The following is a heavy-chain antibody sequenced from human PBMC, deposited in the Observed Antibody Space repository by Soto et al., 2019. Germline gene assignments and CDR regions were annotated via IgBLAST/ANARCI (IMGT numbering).Heavy chain of an antibody. CDR2: IYHSGRT. D-gene: IGHD3-10*01. CDR3: ARAHGSGWGAFDT. CDR1: GGSISSGGYS. Sequence: QLQLQESGSGLVKPSQTLSLTCAVSGGSISSGGYSWSWIRQPPGKGLEWIGYIYHSGRTYYNPSLKIRVTISVDRSKNQFSLKLSSVTAADTAVYYCARAHGSGWGAFDTWGQGTMVTVSS. J-gene: IGHJ3*02. V-gene: IGHV4-30-2*01.